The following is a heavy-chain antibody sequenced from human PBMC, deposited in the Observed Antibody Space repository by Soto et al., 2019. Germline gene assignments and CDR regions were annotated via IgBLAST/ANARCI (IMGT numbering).Heavy chain of an antibody. CDR2: ISSYNGNT. D-gene: IGHD2-15*01. V-gene: IGHV1-18*01. Sequence: ASVTVSCKASGYSLSSYDMNWVRQAPGQGLEWMGWISSYNGNTNYAQKFQGRITMTTDTSTSTAYMELRSLRSDDTAVYYCATQGGYWGQGTLVTVSS. CDR1: GYSLSSYD. CDR3: ATQGGY. J-gene: IGHJ4*02.